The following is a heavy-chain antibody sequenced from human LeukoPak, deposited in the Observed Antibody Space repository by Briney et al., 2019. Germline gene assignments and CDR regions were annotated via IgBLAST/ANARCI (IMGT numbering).Heavy chain of an antibody. CDR3: ATPLSASSSDY. Sequence: GGSLRLSCAASGFSFSNYGMNWVRQAPGKGLEWVADIRYDSSKRHYVDSVKGRFTISRDNSKNTLYLEMGSLRVEDTAVYYCATPLSASSSDYWGQGTMVTVSS. CDR1: GFSFSNYG. D-gene: IGHD6-6*01. V-gene: IGHV3-30*02. CDR2: IRYDSSKR. J-gene: IGHJ4*02.